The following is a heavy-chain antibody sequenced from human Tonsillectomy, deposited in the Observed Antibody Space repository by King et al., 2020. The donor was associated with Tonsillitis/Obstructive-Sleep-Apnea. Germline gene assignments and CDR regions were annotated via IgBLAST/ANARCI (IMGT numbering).Heavy chain of an antibody. CDR3: ARVAYEVPLGGGGWKMDY. J-gene: IGHJ4*02. D-gene: IGHD2-15*01. Sequence: QLQESGPGLVKPSETLSLNCNVSGGSISPYYWSWIRQPPGKGLEWIAYIYYSGSTNYNPSLKSRVTISVDTSKNQFSLKLRSVTAADTAVYYCARVAYEVPLGGGGWKMDYWGQGTLVTVSS. V-gene: IGHV4-59*01. CDR2: IYYSGST. CDR1: GGSISPYY.